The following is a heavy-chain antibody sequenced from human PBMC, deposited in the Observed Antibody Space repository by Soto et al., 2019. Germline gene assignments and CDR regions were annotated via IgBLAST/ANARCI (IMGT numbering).Heavy chain of an antibody. Sequence: GGSLRLSCAASGFTFSSYGMHWVRQAPGKGLEWVAVISYDGSNKYYADSVKGRFTISRDNSKNTLYLQMNSLRAEDTAVYYCAKDMYYDILTGYSPVYYYYGMDVWGQGTTVTVSS. CDR3: AKDMYYDILTGYSPVYYYYGMDV. D-gene: IGHD3-9*01. CDR2: ISYDGSNK. CDR1: GFTFSSYG. J-gene: IGHJ6*02. V-gene: IGHV3-30*18.